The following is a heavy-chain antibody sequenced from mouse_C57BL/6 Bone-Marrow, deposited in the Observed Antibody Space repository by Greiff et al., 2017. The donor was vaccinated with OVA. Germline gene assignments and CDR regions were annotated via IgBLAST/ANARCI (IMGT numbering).Heavy chain of an antibody. CDR2: IDPSDSYT. V-gene: IGHV1-50*01. J-gene: IGHJ2*01. CDR1: GYTFTSYW. D-gene: IGHD2-2*01. CDR3: ARSWLDD. Sequence: QVQLKQAGAELVNPASSVKLSCKASGYTFTSYWMQWVKQRPGQGLEWIGEIDPSDSYTNYNQKFKGKATLTVDTSSSTAYMQLSSLTSEDSAVYYCARSWLDDWGQGTTLTVSS.